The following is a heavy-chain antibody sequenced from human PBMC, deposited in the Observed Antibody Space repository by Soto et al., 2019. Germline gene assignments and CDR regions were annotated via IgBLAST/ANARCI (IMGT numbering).Heavy chain of an antibody. J-gene: IGHJ3*02. CDR3: ARDFAAAPFKTDAFDI. CDR2: IIPMFGTP. CDR1: GGTFRNYA. D-gene: IGHD6-13*01. V-gene: IGHV1-69*01. Sequence: QVPLVQSGAEVKKPGSSVKVSCKASGGTFRNYAISWVRQAPGQGPEWMGGIIPMFGTPNYAQKFLGRVTITADEITSTAYLELRRLRSEDTALYYCARDFAAAPFKTDAFDIWGQGTMVTVSS.